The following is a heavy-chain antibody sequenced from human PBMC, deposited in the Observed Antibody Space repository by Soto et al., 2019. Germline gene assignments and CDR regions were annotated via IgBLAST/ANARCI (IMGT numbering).Heavy chain of an antibody. CDR3: ARGAHYDFWSGLPEIQTYYFDY. D-gene: IGHD3-3*01. Sequence: QVQLVQSGAEVKKPGSSVKVSCKASGGTFSSYAISWVRQAPGQGLEWMAGIIPIFGTANYAQKFQGRVTITADESTSTAYMELSSLRSEDTAVYYCARGAHYDFWSGLPEIQTYYFDYWGQGTLVTVSS. CDR1: GGTFSSYA. V-gene: IGHV1-69*01. CDR2: IIPIFGTA. J-gene: IGHJ4*02.